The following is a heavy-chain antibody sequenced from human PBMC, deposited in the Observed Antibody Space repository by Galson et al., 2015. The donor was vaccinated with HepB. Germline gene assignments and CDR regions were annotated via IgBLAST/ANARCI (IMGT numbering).Heavy chain of an antibody. CDR3: AKDGPKYYGSGSYYNEYYGMDV. D-gene: IGHD3-10*01. Sequence: SLRLSCAASGFTFSNYGMHWVRQAPGKGLEWLAVIWYDGSNKYYADSVKGRFLISRDNSKNTLYLQMNSLRAEDTAEYYCAKDGPKYYGSGSYYNEYYGMDVWGQGTTVTVSS. J-gene: IGHJ6*02. CDR1: GFTFSNYG. CDR2: IWYDGSNK. V-gene: IGHV3-33*06.